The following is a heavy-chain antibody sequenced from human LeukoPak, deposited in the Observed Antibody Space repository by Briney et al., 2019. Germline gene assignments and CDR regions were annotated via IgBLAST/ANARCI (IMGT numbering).Heavy chain of an antibody. Sequence: GASVKVSCKASGYTFTGYYMHWVRQAPGQGLEWMGWINPNSGGTNYAQKFQGRVTMTRDTSISTAYMELSRLRSDDTAVYYCARLSSGWYFPSYYYMGVWGKGTTVTVSS. V-gene: IGHV1-2*02. CDR3: ARLSSGWYFPSYYYMGV. D-gene: IGHD6-19*01. J-gene: IGHJ6*03. CDR1: GYTFTGYY. CDR2: INPNSGGT.